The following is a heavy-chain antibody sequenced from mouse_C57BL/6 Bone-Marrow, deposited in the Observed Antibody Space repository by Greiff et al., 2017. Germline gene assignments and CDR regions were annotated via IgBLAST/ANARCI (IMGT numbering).Heavy chain of an antibody. CDR1: GYTFTSYW. D-gene: IGHD3-3*01. Sequence: QVQLQQPGAELVKPGASVKLSCKASGYTFTSYWMHWVKQRPGQGLEWIGMIHPNSGSTNYNEKFKSKAKLTVDKSSSTAYMQLSSLTSEDSAVYYCARRALNYFDYWGQGTTLTVSS. V-gene: IGHV1-64*01. J-gene: IGHJ2*01. CDR2: IHPNSGST. CDR3: ARRALNYFDY.